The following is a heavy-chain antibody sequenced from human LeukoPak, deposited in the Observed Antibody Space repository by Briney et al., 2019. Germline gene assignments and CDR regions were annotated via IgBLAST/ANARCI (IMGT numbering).Heavy chain of an antibody. Sequence: PSETLSLTCTVSGGSISSYYWSWIRQPPGKGLEWIGYIYYSGSTNYNPSLKSRVTISVDTSKNQFSLELSSVTAADTAVYYCASSRGYGGYDSFDYWGQGTLVTVSS. CDR1: GGSISSYY. J-gene: IGHJ4*02. CDR3: ASSRGYGGYDSFDY. D-gene: IGHD5-12*01. CDR2: IYYSGST. V-gene: IGHV4-59*01.